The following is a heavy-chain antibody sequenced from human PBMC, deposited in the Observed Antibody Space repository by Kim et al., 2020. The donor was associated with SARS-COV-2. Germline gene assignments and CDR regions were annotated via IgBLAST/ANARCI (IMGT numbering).Heavy chain of an antibody. CDR1: GGSISSGEFY. V-gene: IGHV4-30-4*01. CDR2: IYYSGTT. CDR3: ARGTSGHYVDTSGDYYALYFDY. D-gene: IGHD3-22*01. Sequence: SETLSLTCTVSGGSISSGEFYWSWIRQPPGKGLEWIGYIYYSGTTYSIPSLKSRVTISVDTSKNQFSLKLSSVTAADTAVYYCARGTSGHYVDTSGDYYALYFDYWGQGNQVTVSS. J-gene: IGHJ4*01.